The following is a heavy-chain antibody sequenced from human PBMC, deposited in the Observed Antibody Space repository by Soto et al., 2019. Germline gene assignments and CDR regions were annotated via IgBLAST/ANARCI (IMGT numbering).Heavy chain of an antibody. D-gene: IGHD6-19*01. CDR3: ARGGAGRRSGRMGAFDI. CDR2: ISTSGSTI. Sequence: GSLGLSCAASGFTFSSCSMHWVRQAPGKGLEWVSYISTSGSTIYYADSVKGRFTISRDNAKNSLYLQMNSLRAEDTAVYYCARGGAGRRSGRMGAFDIWGQGTMVTVSS. V-gene: IGHV3-48*04. CDR1: GFTFSSCS. J-gene: IGHJ3*02.